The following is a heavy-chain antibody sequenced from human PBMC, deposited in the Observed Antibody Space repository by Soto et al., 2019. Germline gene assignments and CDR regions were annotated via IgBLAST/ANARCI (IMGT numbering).Heavy chain of an antibody. CDR2: ISYDGTKK. CDR1: GFTFSRYG. CDR3: AKDLEMATSEHFDY. Sequence: QVHLVESGGGVVQPGTSLRLSCAASGFTFSRYGMHWVRQAPGQGLEWVAVISYDGTKKYYGDSVKGRFTISRDNSKNTLYLQLNSLRAEDTAVYYWAKDLEMATSEHFDYWGQGTLVTVFS. V-gene: IGHV3-30*18. D-gene: IGHD5-12*01. J-gene: IGHJ4*02.